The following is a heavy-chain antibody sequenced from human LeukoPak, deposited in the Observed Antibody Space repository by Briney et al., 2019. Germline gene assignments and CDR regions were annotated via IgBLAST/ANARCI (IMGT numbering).Heavy chain of an antibody. V-gene: IGHV3-23*01. CDR2: ISDTGGST. J-gene: IGHJ3*02. Sequence: GGSLRLSCAASGFAFSSYAMTWVRQAPGKGLEWVSAISDTGGSTFYADSVKGRFTISRDHSKDTLYLQMNSLRAEDTAVYYCAKSPAVDAAFDIWGQGTMVTVSS. D-gene: IGHD4-23*01. CDR1: GFAFSSYA. CDR3: AKSPAVDAAFDI.